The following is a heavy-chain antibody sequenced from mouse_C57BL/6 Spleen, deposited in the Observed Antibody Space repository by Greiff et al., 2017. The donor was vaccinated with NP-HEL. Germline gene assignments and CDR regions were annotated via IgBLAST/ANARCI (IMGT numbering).Heavy chain of an antibody. CDR1: GFTFSDYG. CDR3: AKALDSSGYVWFAY. V-gene: IGHV5-17*01. CDR2: ISSGSSTI. J-gene: IGHJ3*01. D-gene: IGHD3-2*02. Sequence: EVQLVESGGGLVKPGGSLKLSCAASGFTFSDYGMHWVRQAPEKGLEWVAYISSGSSTIYYADTVKGRFTISRDNAKNTLFLQMTSLRSEDTAMYYCAKALDSSGYVWFAYWGQGTLVTVSA.